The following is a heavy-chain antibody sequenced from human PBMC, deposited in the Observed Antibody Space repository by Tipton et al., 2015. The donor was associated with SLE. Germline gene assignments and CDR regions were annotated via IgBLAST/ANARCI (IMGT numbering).Heavy chain of an antibody. CDR3: ARDPPAVAASYYFDY. Sequence: SLRLSCAASGFTFSSYAMSWVRQAPGKGLEWVSVIYSGGSTYYADSVKGRFTISRDNSKNTLYLQMNSLRAEDTAVYYCARDPPAVAASYYFDYWGQGTLVTVSS. D-gene: IGHD6-19*01. CDR2: IYSGGST. J-gene: IGHJ4*02. CDR1: GFTFSSYA. V-gene: IGHV3-23*03.